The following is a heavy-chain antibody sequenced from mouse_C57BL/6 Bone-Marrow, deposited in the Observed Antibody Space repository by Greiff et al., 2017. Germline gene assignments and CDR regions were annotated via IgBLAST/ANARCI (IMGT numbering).Heavy chain of an antibody. Sequence: EVKLVESGGGLVKPGGSLKLSCAASGFTFSDYGMHWVRQAPEKGLEWVAYISSGSSTIYYADTVKGRFTISRDNAQNTLFLQMTSLRSEDTAMYYCARRSSPYYYAMDYWGQGTSVTVSS. CDR1: GFTFSDYG. J-gene: IGHJ4*01. V-gene: IGHV5-17*01. D-gene: IGHD1-1*01. CDR2: ISSGSSTI. CDR3: ARRSSPYYYAMDY.